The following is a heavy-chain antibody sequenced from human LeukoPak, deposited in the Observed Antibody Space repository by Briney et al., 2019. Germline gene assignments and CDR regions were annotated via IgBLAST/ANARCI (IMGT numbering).Heavy chain of an antibody. D-gene: IGHD4-23*01. V-gene: IGHV3-48*01. Sequence: PGGSLRLSCAASGFTFSSYSMNWVRQAPGKGLEWVSYISRSSSIIYYADSVKGRFTISRDNAKNSLYLQMNSLRAEDTAVYYCARDRGVVTPASGYWGQGTLVTVSS. J-gene: IGHJ4*02. CDR2: ISRSSSII. CDR1: GFTFSSYS. CDR3: ARDRGVVTPASGY.